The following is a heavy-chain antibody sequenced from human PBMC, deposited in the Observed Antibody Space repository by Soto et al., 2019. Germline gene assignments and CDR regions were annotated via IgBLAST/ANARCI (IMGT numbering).Heavy chain of an antibody. CDR1: GGTFSSYA. D-gene: IGHD3-10*01. CDR3: AGSFKYGSGTFDAFDI. Sequence: SVKVSCKASGGTFSSYAISWVRQAPGQGLEWMGGIIPIFGTTNYAEKLRGRVSITADESTSTAYVELSSLRSEDTAVYYCAGSFKYGSGTFDAFDIWGQGTMVTVSS. CDR2: IIPIFGTT. V-gene: IGHV1-69*13. J-gene: IGHJ3*02.